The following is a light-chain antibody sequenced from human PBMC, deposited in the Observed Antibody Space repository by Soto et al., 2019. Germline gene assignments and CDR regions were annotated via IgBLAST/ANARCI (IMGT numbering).Light chain of an antibody. V-gene: IGLV4-69*01. CDR1: SGHISYA. J-gene: IGLJ2*01. CDR2: LNSDGSH. Sequence: QSVLTQSPSASASLGASVKLTCTLSSGHISYAIAWHQQQPEKGPRYLMKLNSDGSHSKGDGIPDRFSGSSSGAERYLTISSLQSEDEADYYCQTWGNGILVFGGGTKVTVL. CDR3: QTWGNGILV.